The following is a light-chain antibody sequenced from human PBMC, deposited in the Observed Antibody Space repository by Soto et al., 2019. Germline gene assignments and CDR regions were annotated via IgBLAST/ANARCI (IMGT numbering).Light chain of an antibody. CDR2: GAS. V-gene: IGKV3-15*01. CDR1: QSVSSN. Sequence: EIVMTQSPATLSVSPGERATLSCRASQSVSSNLAWYQQKPGQAPRLLISGASTRATGIPARFSGSGSGTEFTLTISSLQSEDCAVYYCQNYNNWPLTFGGGTKVEIK. CDR3: QNYNNWPLT. J-gene: IGKJ4*01.